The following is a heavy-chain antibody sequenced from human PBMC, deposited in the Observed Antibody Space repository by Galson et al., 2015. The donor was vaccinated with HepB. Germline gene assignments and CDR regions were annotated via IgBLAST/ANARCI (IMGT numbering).Heavy chain of an antibody. J-gene: IGHJ4*02. V-gene: IGHV4-39*01. D-gene: IGHD4/OR15-4a*01. Sequence: LSLTCTVSGGSISSSSYYWGWIRQPPGKGLEWIGSIYYSGSTYYNPSLKSRVTISVDTSKNQFSLKLSSVTAADTAVYYCARMGGARENHFDYWGQGTLVTVSS. CDR1: GGSISSSSYY. CDR2: IYYSGST. CDR3: ARMGGARENHFDY.